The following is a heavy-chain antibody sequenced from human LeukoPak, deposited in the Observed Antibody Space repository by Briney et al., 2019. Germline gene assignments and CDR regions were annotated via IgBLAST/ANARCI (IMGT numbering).Heavy chain of an antibody. CDR2: MNPNSGNT. Sequence: EASVKVSCKASGYTFTSYDINWVRQATGQGLEWMGWMNPNSGNTGYAQKFQGRVTITADESTSTAYMELSSLRSEDTAVYYCARGHRDSSVYWGQGTLVTVSS. CDR3: ARGHRDSSVY. J-gene: IGHJ4*02. CDR1: GYTFTSYD. V-gene: IGHV1-8*03. D-gene: IGHD6-19*01.